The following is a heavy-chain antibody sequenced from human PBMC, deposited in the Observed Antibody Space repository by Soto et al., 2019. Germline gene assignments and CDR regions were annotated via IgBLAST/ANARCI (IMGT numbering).Heavy chain of an antibody. J-gene: IGHJ5*02. CDR2: IYYNGFTYYTGST. CDR3: ARGVVAAPPWFDL. V-gene: IGHV4-59*02. D-gene: IGHD2-15*01. CDR1: GDSVTSSY. Sequence: LSLTCTVSGDSVTSSYCTWIRQAPGKGLEWIGYIYYNGFTYYTGSTKYNPSLQSRVTISIDTSKNQFSLNLDSVTAADTAVYFCARGVVAAPPWFDLSGQGALVTLSS.